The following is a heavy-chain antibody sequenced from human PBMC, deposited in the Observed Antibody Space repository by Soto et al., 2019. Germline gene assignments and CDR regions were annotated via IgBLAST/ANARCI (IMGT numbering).Heavy chain of an antibody. Sequence: QVQLVQSGAEVKKPGASVKVSCKASGYTFTSYYMHWVRQAPGQGLEWMGIINPSGGSTSYAQKFQGRVTMTRDTSTSTVYMELSSLRSEDTAVYYCAREPYGDYYYYYYMDVWGKGTTVTVSS. J-gene: IGHJ6*03. CDR2: INPSGGST. CDR1: GYTFTSYY. CDR3: AREPYGDYYYYYYMDV. V-gene: IGHV1-46*03. D-gene: IGHD4-17*01.